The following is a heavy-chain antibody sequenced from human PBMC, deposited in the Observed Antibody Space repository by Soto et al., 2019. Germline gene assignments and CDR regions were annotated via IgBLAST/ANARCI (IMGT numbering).Heavy chain of an antibody. J-gene: IGHJ6*02. D-gene: IGHD3-9*01. V-gene: IGHV4-4*07. CDR3: ARADYEILTGSYAMDV. Sequence: GKGLEWIGRVSSSGNTNANPTLNSRATMSIDTSKNQFSLRLRSVTAADTAVYYCARADYEILTGSYAMDVWGQGTTGTVSS. CDR2: VSSSGNT.